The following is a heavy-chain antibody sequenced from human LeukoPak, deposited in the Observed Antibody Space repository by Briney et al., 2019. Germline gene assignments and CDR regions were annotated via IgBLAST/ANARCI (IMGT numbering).Heavy chain of an antibody. V-gene: IGHV4-34*01. Sequence: SETLSLTCAVYGGTLSGYYWSWIRQSPGKGLECIGEINRGGITKYNPSLKSRVTISVDTSKNQYSLKLSSVTAADTAVYYCGRDSRGPDVWGKGTTVTVSS. D-gene: IGHD3-22*01. CDR2: INRGGIT. CDR3: GRDSRGPDV. CDR1: GGTLSGYY. J-gene: IGHJ6*04.